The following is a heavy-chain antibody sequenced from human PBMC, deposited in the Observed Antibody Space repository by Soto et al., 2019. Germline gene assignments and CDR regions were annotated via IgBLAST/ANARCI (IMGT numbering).Heavy chain of an antibody. Sequence: QVQLVQSGTEVRKPGASVKLSCKASGYSFTSNHLHWVRQAPRQGLEWVGIINPSLGRANYAQKFQGRVAMTCDTSASIAYMDLSGLRSDDTAVYFCARAPYSSTSFVFDYWGQGALVTVSS. CDR3: ARAPYSSTSFVFDY. V-gene: IGHV1-46*01. CDR2: INPSLGRA. D-gene: IGHD6-13*01. CDR1: GYSFTSNH. J-gene: IGHJ4*02.